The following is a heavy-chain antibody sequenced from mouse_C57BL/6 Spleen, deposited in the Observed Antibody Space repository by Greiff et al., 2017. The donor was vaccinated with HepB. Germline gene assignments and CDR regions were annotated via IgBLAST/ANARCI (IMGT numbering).Heavy chain of an antibody. D-gene: IGHD1-1*01. CDR3: ARSYGSSYYYAMDD. J-gene: IGHJ4*01. CDR1: GFTFTDYY. Sequence: EVQLVESGGGLVQPGGSLSLSCAASGFTFTDYYMSWVRQPPGKALEWLGFIRNKANGYTTEYSASVKGRFTISRDNSQSILYLQMNALRAEDSATYYGARSYGSSYYYAMDDWGQGTSVTVSS. CDR2: IRNKANGYTT. V-gene: IGHV7-3*01.